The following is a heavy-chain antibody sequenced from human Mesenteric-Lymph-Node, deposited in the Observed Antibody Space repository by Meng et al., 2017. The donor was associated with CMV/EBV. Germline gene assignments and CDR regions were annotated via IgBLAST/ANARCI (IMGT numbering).Heavy chain of an antibody. CDR3: ARTYYASGSSHFDT. D-gene: IGHD3-10*01. CDR1: GDFINSSDFY. V-gene: IGHV4-39*07. Sequence: AGDFINSSDFYWGWIRQPPGKGLEWIGHIYYNGDTFYNPSLKSRVTVSVDTAKIQFSLNLNSATAADTAVYYCARTYYASGSSHFDTWGQGTLVTVSS. CDR2: IYYNGDT. J-gene: IGHJ5*02.